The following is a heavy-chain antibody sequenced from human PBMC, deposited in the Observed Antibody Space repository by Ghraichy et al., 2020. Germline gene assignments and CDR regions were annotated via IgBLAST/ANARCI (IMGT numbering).Heavy chain of an antibody. CDR1: GGSISSYY. J-gene: IGHJ5*02. CDR2: IYYSGST. Sequence: SQTLSLTCTVSGGSISSYYWSWIRQPPGKGLEWIGYIYYSGSTNYNPSLKSRVTISVDTSKNQFSLKLSSVTAADTAVYYCARQARMWLQESQFDPWGQGTLVTVSS. V-gene: IGHV4-59*01. D-gene: IGHD5-24*01. CDR3: ARQARMWLQESQFDP.